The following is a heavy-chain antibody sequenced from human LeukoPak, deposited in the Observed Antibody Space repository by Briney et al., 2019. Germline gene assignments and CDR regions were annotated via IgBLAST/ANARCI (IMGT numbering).Heavy chain of an antibody. J-gene: IGHJ4*02. CDR3: VREGGYCSSTSCYTWDY. D-gene: IGHD2-2*02. CDR2: IIPIFGTA. CDR1: GGTFSSYA. Sequence: SVKVSCKASGGTFSSYALSWVRQAPGQGLEWMGGIIPIFGTANYAQKFQGRVTITADESTSTAYMELSGLRSEDTAVYNGVREGGYCSSTSCYTWDYWGQGTLVTVSS. V-gene: IGHV1-69*13.